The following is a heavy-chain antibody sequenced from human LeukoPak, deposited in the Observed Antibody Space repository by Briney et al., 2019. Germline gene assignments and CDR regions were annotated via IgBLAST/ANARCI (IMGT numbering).Heavy chain of an antibody. J-gene: IGHJ6*03. CDR3: ARFAAGRLGLHYYYYMDV. CDR2: ISYAGSDK. Sequence: GRSLRLSCAASGFTFSTYAMHWVRQAPDKGLEWVAVISYAGSDKYYADSVKGRVTICRDKSKNTLWLQMNSLRAEDTAVYYCARFAAGRLGLHYYYYMDVWGKGTTVTVSS. V-gene: IGHV3-30-3*01. CDR1: GFTFSTYA. D-gene: IGHD6-13*01.